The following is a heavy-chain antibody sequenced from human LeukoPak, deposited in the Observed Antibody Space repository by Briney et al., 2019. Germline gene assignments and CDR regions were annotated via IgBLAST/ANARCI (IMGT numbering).Heavy chain of an antibody. CDR2: SIPIFGTA. CDR3: ARGEGVGYGDPQTLIDY. V-gene: IGHV1-69*05. D-gene: IGHD4-17*01. CDR1: GGTFSSYA. J-gene: IGHJ4*02. Sequence: SVKGSCKASGGTFSSYAISWVRQAPGQGLEWMGGSIPIFGTANYAQKFQGRVTITTDESTSTAYMELSSLRSEDTAVYYCARGEGVGYGDPQTLIDYWGQGTLVTVSS.